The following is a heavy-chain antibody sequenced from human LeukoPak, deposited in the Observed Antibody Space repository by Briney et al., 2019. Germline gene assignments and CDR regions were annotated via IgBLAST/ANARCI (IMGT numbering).Heavy chain of an antibody. Sequence: GGSLRLSCAASGFTFSSYVMSWVRQAPGKGLEWVSSISGSGDSTYYADSVKGRFTISRDNAKNSLYLQMNSLRAEDTAVYYCASSIIAAAGQTPDHWGQGTLVTVSS. CDR3: ASSIIAAAGQTPDH. V-gene: IGHV3-23*01. CDR1: GFTFSSYV. D-gene: IGHD6-13*01. CDR2: ISGSGDST. J-gene: IGHJ4*02.